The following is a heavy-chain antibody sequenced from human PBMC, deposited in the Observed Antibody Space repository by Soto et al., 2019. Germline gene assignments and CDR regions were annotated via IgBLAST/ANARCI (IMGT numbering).Heavy chain of an antibody. V-gene: IGHV1-18*01. Sequence: SGKVSCKASGYTFTSYGISWVRQAPGQGLEWMGWISAYNGNTNYAQKLQGRVTMTTDTSTSTAYMELRSLRSDDTAVYYCARASVPVDTAMALDYWGQGTLVTVSS. CDR3: ARASVPVDTAMALDY. D-gene: IGHD5-18*01. CDR1: GYTFTSYG. CDR2: ISAYNGNT. J-gene: IGHJ4*02.